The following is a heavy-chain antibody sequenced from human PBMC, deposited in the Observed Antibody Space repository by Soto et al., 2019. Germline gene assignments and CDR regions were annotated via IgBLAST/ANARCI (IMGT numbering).Heavy chain of an antibody. CDR2: ISGSGGST. CDR3: AKDSVMGLYNWFDP. Sequence: GWSLRLSCAASGFTFSSYAMSWVRQAPGKGLEWVSAISGSGGSTYYADSVKGRFTISRDNSKNTLYLQMNSLRAEDTAVYYCAKDSVMGLYNWFDPWGQGTLVTVSS. J-gene: IGHJ5*02. V-gene: IGHV3-23*01. D-gene: IGHD2-8*01. CDR1: GFTFSSYA.